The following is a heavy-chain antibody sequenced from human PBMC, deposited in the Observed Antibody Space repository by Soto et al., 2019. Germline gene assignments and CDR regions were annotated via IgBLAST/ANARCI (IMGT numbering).Heavy chain of an antibody. D-gene: IGHD3-10*01. CDR2: IYPGDSDT. CDR1: GYSFTSYW. Sequence: PGESLKISCKGSGYSFTSYWIGWVRQMPGKGLEWMGIIYPGDSDTRYSPSFQGQVTISADKSISTAYLQWSSLKASDTAMYYCARQETNKRITMVRGVSGWGGYYYYGMDVWGQGTTVTVSS. CDR3: ARQETNKRITMVRGVSGWGGYYYYGMDV. J-gene: IGHJ6*02. V-gene: IGHV5-51*01.